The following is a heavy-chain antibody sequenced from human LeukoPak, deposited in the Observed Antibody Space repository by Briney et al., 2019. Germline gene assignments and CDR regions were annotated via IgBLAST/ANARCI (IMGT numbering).Heavy chain of an antibody. V-gene: IGHV4-39*07. CDR2: IYYSGST. CDR3: ARVGGGKLKHLFDY. J-gene: IGHJ4*02. Sequence: ASETLSLTCTVSGGSISSSSYYWGWIRQPPGKGLEWIGSIYYSGSTYYNPSLKSRVTISVDTSKNQFSLKLSSVTAADTAVYYCARVGGGKLKHLFDYWGQGTLVTVSS. CDR1: GGSISSSSYY. D-gene: IGHD2-15*01.